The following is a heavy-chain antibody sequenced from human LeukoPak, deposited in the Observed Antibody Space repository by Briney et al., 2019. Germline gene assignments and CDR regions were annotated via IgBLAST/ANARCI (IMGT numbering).Heavy chain of an antibody. V-gene: IGHV3-30-3*01. CDR3: ARALLRGVIGYLDN. D-gene: IGHD3-10*01. J-gene: IGHJ4*02. Sequence: GGSLRLSCAASGFPFSNYGIHWVCQAPGKGLEWVAVISRDGSNKNYADSVKGRFTISRDNSKNTVYLQINSLRAEGTAVYHCARALLRGVIGYLDNWGQGTLVTVSS. CDR2: ISRDGSNK. CDR1: GFPFSNYG.